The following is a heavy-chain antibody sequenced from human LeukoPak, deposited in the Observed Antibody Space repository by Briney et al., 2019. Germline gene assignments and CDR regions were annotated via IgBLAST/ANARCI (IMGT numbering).Heavy chain of an antibody. Sequence: ASVKVSCKASGYTFTSYYMHWVRQAPGQGLEWMGIINPSGGSTSYAQKFQGRVTMTRDTSTSTVYMELSSLRSEDTAVYYCARMPDIVVVVPGGPLGYWGQEPLVTVSS. CDR2: INPSGGST. J-gene: IGHJ4*02. D-gene: IGHD2-15*01. V-gene: IGHV1-46*01. CDR3: ARMPDIVVVVPGGPLGY. CDR1: GYTFTSYY.